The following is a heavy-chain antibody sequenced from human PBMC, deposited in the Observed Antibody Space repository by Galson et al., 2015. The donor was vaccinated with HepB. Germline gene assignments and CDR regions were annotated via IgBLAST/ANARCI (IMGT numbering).Heavy chain of an antibody. J-gene: IGHJ4*02. V-gene: IGHV1-18*04. CDR3: ARDNYYDSSGPPGADDY. D-gene: IGHD3-22*01. Sequence: SVKVSCKASGYTFTSYGISWVRQAPGQGLEWMGWISAYNGNTNYAQKLQCRVTMTTDTSTSTAYMELRSLRSDDTAVYYCARDNYYDSSGPPGADDYWGQGTLVTVSS. CDR1: GYTFTSYG. CDR2: ISAYNGNT.